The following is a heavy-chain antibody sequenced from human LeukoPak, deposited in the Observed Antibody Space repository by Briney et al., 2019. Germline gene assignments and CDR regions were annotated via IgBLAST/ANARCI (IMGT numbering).Heavy chain of an antibody. J-gene: IGHJ4*02. CDR2: INPNSGGT. Sequence: ASLKVSCKASGYTFTGYYMHWVRQAPGQGLEWMGCINPNSGGTNYAEKLQGRVTMTRDTSISTAYMQLSRLSADDTAVYYCARALVGFGDSEFDYWGQGTLVSVSS. D-gene: IGHD3-10*01. V-gene: IGHV1-2*02. CDR1: GYTFTGYY. CDR3: ARALVGFGDSEFDY.